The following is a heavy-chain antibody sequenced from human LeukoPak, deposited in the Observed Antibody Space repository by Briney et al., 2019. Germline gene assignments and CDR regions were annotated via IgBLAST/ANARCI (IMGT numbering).Heavy chain of an antibody. D-gene: IGHD1-26*01. V-gene: IGHV4-59*08. J-gene: IGHJ4*02. Sequence: SETLSLTCTVSGDSTSGNYWSWIRQPPGKGLEWIGYISHSRYPNYNRSLKSRVTVYLDTSSNHFSLKLNSVTAADTALYYCVRHLSGSYSRGIDYWGQGALVAVSS. CDR3: VRHLSGSYSRGIDY. CDR2: ISHSRYP. CDR1: GDSTSGNY.